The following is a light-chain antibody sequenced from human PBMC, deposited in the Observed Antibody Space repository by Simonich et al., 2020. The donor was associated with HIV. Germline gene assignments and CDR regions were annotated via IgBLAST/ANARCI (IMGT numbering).Light chain of an antibody. J-gene: IGKJ2*01. Sequence: DIQLTQSPSFLSASVRDRVTITCRASQGISSNLNWYQQKPGKAPKLLIYAASSLQSEVPSRFSGSGSGTDFTLTISSLQPDDFATYYCQQSDSTLMYTFGQGTKLEIK. V-gene: IGKV1-39*01. CDR2: AAS. CDR1: QGISSN. CDR3: QQSDSTLMYT.